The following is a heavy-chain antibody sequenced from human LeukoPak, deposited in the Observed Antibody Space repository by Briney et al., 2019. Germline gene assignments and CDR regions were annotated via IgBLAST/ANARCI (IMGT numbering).Heavy chain of an antibody. D-gene: IGHD5-18*01. CDR3: ARGYSSWSLDY. V-gene: IGHV4-61*02. J-gene: IGHJ4*02. CDR1: GGSISSSGYY. Sequence: SETLFLTCTVSGGSISSSGYYWSWIRQPAGKGLEWIGRIYTSGNTDYNPSLKSRVIISVDTSKNQFSLELSSVTAADTAVYYCARGYSSWSLDYWGQGTLVTVSS. CDR2: IYTSGNT.